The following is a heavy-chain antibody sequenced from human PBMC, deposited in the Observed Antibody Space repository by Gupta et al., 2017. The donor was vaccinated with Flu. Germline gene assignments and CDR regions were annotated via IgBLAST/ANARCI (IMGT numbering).Heavy chain of an antibody. CDR1: GGTFSNSP. J-gene: IGHJ4*02. CDR2: IIPVNNSP. V-gene: IGHV1-69*06. Sequence: QVHLVQSGAEVKKPGSSVKVSCKTSGGTFSNSPITWVRQAPGQGLEWMATIIPVNNSPRYAQKFQGRITITADTSTNTGFIELRSLRSDDTAIYYCARDLVVLGVEGTGTQFDFWGQGTLVTVSS. CDR3: ARDLVVLGVEGTGTQFDF. D-gene: IGHD3-16*01.